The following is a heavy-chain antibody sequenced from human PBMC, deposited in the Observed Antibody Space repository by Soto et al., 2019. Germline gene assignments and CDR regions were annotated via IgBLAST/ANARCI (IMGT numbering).Heavy chain of an antibody. J-gene: IGHJ4*02. D-gene: IGHD2-8*01. Sequence: GWSLRLSCASSVFTFISYGMHWVRQAPGKGLEWVAVIWYDGSNKYYADSVKGRFTISRDNSKNTLYLQMNSLRAEDTAVYYCARDGGYCTNGVCYMIDYWGQGTLVTVSS. V-gene: IGHV3-33*01. CDR1: VFTFISYG. CDR2: IWYDGSNK. CDR3: ARDGGYCTNGVCYMIDY.